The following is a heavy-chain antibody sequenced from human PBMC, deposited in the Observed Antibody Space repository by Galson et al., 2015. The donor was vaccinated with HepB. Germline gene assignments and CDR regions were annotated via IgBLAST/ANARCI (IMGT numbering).Heavy chain of an antibody. CDR3: AGVYGSGSYEDWYFDL. CDR1: GYSFTSYW. CDR2: IDPSDSYT. J-gene: IGHJ2*01. V-gene: IGHV5-10-1*01. Sequence: QSGAEVKKPGESLRISCKGSGYSFTSYWISWVRQMPGKGLEWMGRIDPSDSYTNYSPSFQGHVTISADKSISTAYLQWSSLKASDTAMYYCAGVYGSGSYEDWYFDLWGRGTLVTVSS. D-gene: IGHD3-10*01.